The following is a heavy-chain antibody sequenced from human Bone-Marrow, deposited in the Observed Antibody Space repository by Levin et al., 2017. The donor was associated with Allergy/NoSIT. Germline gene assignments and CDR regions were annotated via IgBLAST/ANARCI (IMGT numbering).Heavy chain of an antibody. V-gene: IGHV4-30-2*01. J-gene: IGHJ6*03. D-gene: IGHD3-10*01. Sequence: SETLSLTCAVSGGSISSGGYSWSWIRQPPGKGLEWIGYIYHSGSTYYNPSLKSRVTISVDRSKNQFSLKLSSVTAADTAVYYCARQYGSGRKAGYYYYMDVWGKGTTVTVSS. CDR3: ARQYGSGRKAGYYYYMDV. CDR2: IYHSGST. CDR1: GGSISSGGYS.